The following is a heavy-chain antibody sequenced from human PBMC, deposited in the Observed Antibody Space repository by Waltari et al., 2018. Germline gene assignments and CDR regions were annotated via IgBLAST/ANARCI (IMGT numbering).Heavy chain of an antibody. CDR2: INTTNGHP. Sequence: QVQLVQSGSELKKPGASVTISCKTSGYTLSQYAMNWVRQAPGQGLEWMGWINTTNGHPTYAQDLTGRFGFALDPSVSTAYLHINGLKADDTAVYYCARGSNFGDPWGQGTLVTVSS. D-gene: IGHD4-4*01. J-gene: IGHJ5*02. CDR1: GYTLSQYA. CDR3: ARGSNFGDP. V-gene: IGHV7-4-1*02.